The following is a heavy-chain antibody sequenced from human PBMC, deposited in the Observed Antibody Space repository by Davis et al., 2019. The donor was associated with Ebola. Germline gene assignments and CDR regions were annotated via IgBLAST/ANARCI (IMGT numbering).Heavy chain of an antibody. J-gene: IGHJ6*02. V-gene: IGHV1-8*01. CDR1: GYTFTSYD. CDR3: ARGGMITFGGVIVIPYGMDV. Sequence: AASVKVSCKASGYTFTSYDINWVRQATGQGLEWMGWMNPNSGNTGYAQKFQGRVTMTRNTSISTAYMELSSLRSEDTAVYYCARGGMITFGGVIVIPYGMDVWGQGTTVTVSS. D-gene: IGHD3-16*02. CDR2: MNPNSGNT.